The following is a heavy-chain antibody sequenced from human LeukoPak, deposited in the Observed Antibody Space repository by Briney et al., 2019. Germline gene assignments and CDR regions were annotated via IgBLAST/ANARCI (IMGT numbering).Heavy chain of an antibody. CDR3: AKGSSLIAAAGLIDY. CDR2: IKKDGSEQ. D-gene: IGHD6-13*01. J-gene: IGHJ4*02. V-gene: IGHV3-7*01. Sequence: PGGSLRLSCVASGFSFSDHWMNWFRQAPGKGLEWVATIKKDGSEQYYVDSMKGRFTISRDNAKNSVYLQMNSLRAEDTAVYYCAKGSSLIAAAGLIDYWGQGTLVTVSS. CDR1: GFSFSDHW.